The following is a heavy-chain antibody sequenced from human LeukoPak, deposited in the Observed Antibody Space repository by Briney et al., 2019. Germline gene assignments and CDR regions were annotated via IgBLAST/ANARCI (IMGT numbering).Heavy chain of an antibody. J-gene: IGHJ4*02. CDR3: ARETQIGGPFDY. CDR2: IIPIFGTA. D-gene: IGHD2/OR15-2a*01. V-gene: IGHV1-69*13. CDR1: GGTFSSYA. Sequence: ASVKVSCKASGGTFSSYAISWVRQAPGQGLEWMGGIIPIFGTANYAQKFQGRVTITADESTSTAYMELSSLRSEDTAVYYCARETQIGGPFDYWGQGTLVTVSS.